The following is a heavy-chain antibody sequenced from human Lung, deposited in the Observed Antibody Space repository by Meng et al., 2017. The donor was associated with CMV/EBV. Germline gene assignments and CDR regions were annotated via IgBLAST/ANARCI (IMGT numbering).Heavy chain of an antibody. CDR1: GYSISSGYY. D-gene: IGHD2/OR15-2a*01. CDR2: IYHDGIT. CDR3: ARVHRILNWFEP. Sequence: LXCTVSGYSISSGYYWGWIRQSPEKGMEWIGSIYHDGITYYNPSLKSRVTMSMDSPNDKFFLNLNSVTAADTALYFCARVHRILNWFEPWGRGILVTGSS. J-gene: IGHJ5*02. V-gene: IGHV4-38-2*02.